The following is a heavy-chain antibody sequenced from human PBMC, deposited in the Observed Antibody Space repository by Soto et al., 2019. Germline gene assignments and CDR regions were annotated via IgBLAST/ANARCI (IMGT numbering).Heavy chain of an antibody. CDR1: GFTFSSYE. CDR3: ARESRSTSGYSPSFDY. V-gene: IGHV3-48*03. D-gene: IGHD3-22*01. J-gene: IGHJ4*02. CDR2: ISSSGSTI. Sequence: GGSLRLSCAASGFTFSSYEMNWVRQAPGKGLEWVSYISSSGSTIYYADSVKGRFTISRDNAKNSLYLQMNSLRAEDTAVYYCARESRSTSGYSPSFDYWGQGTLVTVSS.